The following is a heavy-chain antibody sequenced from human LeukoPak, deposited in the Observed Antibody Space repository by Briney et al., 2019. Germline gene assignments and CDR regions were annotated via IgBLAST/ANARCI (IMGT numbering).Heavy chain of an antibody. CDR3: ARIPSGSYYKSAFDI. CDR1: GVSISSYY. J-gene: IGHJ3*02. D-gene: IGHD3-10*01. V-gene: IGHV4-59*01. CDR2: IYYSGST. Sequence: PSETLSLTCTVSGVSISSYYWSWIRQPPGKGLEWIGYIYYSGSTNYNPSLKSRVTISVDTSKNQFSLKLSSVTAADTAVYYCARIPSGSYYKSAFDIWGQGTMVTVSS.